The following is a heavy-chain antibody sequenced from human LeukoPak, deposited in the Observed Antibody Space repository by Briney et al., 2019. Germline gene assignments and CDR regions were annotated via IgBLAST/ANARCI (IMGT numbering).Heavy chain of an antibody. V-gene: IGHV5-51*01. CDR1: GYSFTTYR. CDR3: ARHVDDSSGYYYRTMYYFDY. CDR2: ISPGDSDT. Sequence: GESLKISCKGSGYSFTTYRIGWVRQMPGKGLEWMGIISPGDSDTRYSPSFQGQVTISADKSISTAYLQWSSLKASDTAMYYCARHVDDSSGYYYRTMYYFDYWGQGSRVTVSS. D-gene: IGHD3-22*01. J-gene: IGHJ4*02.